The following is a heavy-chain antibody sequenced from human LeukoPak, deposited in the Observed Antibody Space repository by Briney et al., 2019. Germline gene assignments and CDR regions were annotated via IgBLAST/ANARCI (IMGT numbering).Heavy chain of an antibody. CDR2: IYYSGST. J-gene: IGHJ4*02. CDR3: ARHREQSAGYFDY. CDR1: GGSISSSSYY. Sequence: LETLSLTCTVSGGSISSSSYYWGWIRQPPGKGLEWIGSIYYSGSTYYNPSLKSRATISVDTSKNQFSLKLSSVTAADTAVYYCARHREQSAGYFDYWGQGTLVTVSS. V-gene: IGHV4-39*01. D-gene: IGHD6-19*01.